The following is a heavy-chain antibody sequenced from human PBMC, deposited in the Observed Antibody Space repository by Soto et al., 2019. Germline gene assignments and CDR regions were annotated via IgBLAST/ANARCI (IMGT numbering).Heavy chain of an antibody. Sequence: GGSLRLSCAAYGFILNSYAMHWVRQAPGKGLEWVAVISFDGSNENFGDSVKGRFALTRDTSKNTLYLHMNDLRAEDTARYYCVKDRAVAGVFDYWGQGTLVTVSS. D-gene: IGHD6-19*01. CDR1: GFILNSYA. CDR3: VKDRAVAGVFDY. J-gene: IGHJ4*02. CDR2: ISFDGSNE. V-gene: IGHV3-30*18.